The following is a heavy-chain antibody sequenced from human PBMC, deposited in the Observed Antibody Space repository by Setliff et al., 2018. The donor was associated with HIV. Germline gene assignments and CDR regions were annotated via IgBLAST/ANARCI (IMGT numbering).Heavy chain of an antibody. CDR2: IYYSGST. D-gene: IGHD1-20*01. J-gene: IGHJ4*02. V-gene: IGHV4-31*03. CDR3: AGLTGTDFDY. Sequence: PSETLSLTCSVSGDSIRSSVYYWGWIRQHPGKGLEWIGYIYYSGSTYYNPSLKSRVTISVDTSKNQFSLKLSSVTAADTAVYYCAGLTGTDFDYWGQGTLVTVSS. CDR1: GDSIRSSVYY.